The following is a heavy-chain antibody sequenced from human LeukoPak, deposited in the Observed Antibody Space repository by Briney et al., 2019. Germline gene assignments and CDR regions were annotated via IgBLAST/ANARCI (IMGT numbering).Heavy chain of an antibody. J-gene: IGHJ4*02. CDR2: INPNRGGT. D-gene: IGHD3-22*01. CDR3: ARDERYDSSGYPFDY. Sequence: GASVRVSCKASGYTFTSYGISWVRQAPGQGLEWMGWINPNRGGTNYAQKFQGRVTMTRDTSISTAYMELSRLRSDDTAVYYCARDERYDSSGYPFDYWGQGTLVTVSS. CDR1: GYTFTSYG. V-gene: IGHV1-2*02.